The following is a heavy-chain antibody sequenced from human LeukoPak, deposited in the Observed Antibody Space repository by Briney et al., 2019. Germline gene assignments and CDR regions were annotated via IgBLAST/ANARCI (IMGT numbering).Heavy chain of an antibody. J-gene: IGHJ4*02. D-gene: IGHD5-18*01. CDR1: GYTFPGYY. CDR3: ARGADTAMVPDDY. CDR2: INPNSGGT. V-gene: IGHV1-2*02. Sequence: ASVKVSCKASGYTFPGYYMHWVRQAPGQGLEWMGWINPNSGGTNYAQKFQGRVTMTRDTSISTAYMELSRLRSDDTAVYYCARGADTAMVPDDYWGQGTLVTVSS.